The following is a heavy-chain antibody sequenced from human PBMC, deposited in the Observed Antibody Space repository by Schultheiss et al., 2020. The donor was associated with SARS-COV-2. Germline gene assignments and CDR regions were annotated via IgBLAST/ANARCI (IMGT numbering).Heavy chain of an antibody. CDR2: IKSKTDGGTT. CDR3: TSTRGDILTGYSL. Sequence: GGSLRLSCTASGFTSYAWMSWVRQAPGKGLEWVGRIKSKTDGGTTDYAAPVKGRFTMSRDESKKTLYLQMSSLKIEDTAVYYCTSTRGDILTGYSLGGQGTLVTVSS. D-gene: IGHD3-9*01. J-gene: IGHJ4*02. CDR1: GFTSYAW. V-gene: IGHV3-15*01.